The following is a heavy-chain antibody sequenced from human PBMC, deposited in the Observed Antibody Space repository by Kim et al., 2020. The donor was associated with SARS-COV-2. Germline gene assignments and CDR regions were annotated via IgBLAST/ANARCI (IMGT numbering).Heavy chain of an antibody. D-gene: IGHD6-13*01. Sequence: ASVKVSCKVSGYTLTELSMHWVRQAPGKGLEWMGGFDPEDGETIYAQKFQGRVTMTEDTSTDTAYMELSSLRSEDTAVYYCATGQQLVVRPYYYYYGMDVWGQGTTVTVSS. J-gene: IGHJ6*02. CDR3: ATGQQLVVRPYYYYYGMDV. CDR1: GYTLTELS. CDR2: FDPEDGET. V-gene: IGHV1-24*01.